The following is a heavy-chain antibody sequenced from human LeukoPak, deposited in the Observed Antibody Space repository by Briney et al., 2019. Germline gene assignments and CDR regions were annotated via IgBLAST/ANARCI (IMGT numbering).Heavy chain of an antibody. D-gene: IGHD4-23*01. J-gene: IGHJ5*02. CDR1: GGSISSGSHY. CDR2: IYTSGST. CDR3: ARVSGGNSDWFDP. V-gene: IGHV4-61*02. Sequence: SETLSLTCTVPGGSISSGSHYWSWIRQPAGKGLERIGRIYTSGSTNYNPSLNSRVTISGDTSKNQFSLKLSSVTAADTAVYYCARVSGGNSDWFDPWGQGTLVTVSS.